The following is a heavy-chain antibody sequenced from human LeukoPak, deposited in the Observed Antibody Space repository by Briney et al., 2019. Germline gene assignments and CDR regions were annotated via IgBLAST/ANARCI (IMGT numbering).Heavy chain of an antibody. CDR1: GFTFSSYA. V-gene: IGHV3-23*01. Sequence: PGGSLRLSCAASGFTFSSYAMGWVRQAPGKGLEWVSALSGGGGGTYYADSVKGRFTISRDNSKNTLYLQMSSLRAEDTAVYYCAKDSDIVVVPALTYDHWGQGTLVIVSS. CDR2: LSGGGGGT. D-gene: IGHD2-2*01. J-gene: IGHJ4*02. CDR3: AKDSDIVVVPALTYDH.